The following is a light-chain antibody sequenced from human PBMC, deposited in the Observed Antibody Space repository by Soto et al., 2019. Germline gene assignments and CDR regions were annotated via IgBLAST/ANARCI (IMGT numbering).Light chain of an antibody. CDR2: RAS. CDR1: QSVRSSN. Sequence: EIVLTQSPGTLSLSPGERATLSCRASQSVRSSNLAWYQHKPGQAPRLLIYRASSRVTGIPDRFSSSGSGTDFTLIISRLEPEDFAVYYCQQYGTSPGTFGQGTKVEIK. CDR3: QQYGTSPGT. V-gene: IGKV3-20*01. J-gene: IGKJ1*01.